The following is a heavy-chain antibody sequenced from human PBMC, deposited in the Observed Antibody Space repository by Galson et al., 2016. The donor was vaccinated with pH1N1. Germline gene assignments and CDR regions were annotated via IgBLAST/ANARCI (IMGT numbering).Heavy chain of an antibody. CDR3: ASVGDGYNLV. CDR1: GYTFTDYY. J-gene: IGHJ4*02. D-gene: IGHD5-24*01. V-gene: IGHV1-2*06. Sequence: SGYTFTDYYLHWVRQAPGQGLKWMGRINPKSGVTDFAQNFQGSVTMTRDTSINTAYMELRRLRFDDTAVYYCASVGDGYNLVWGQGTLVTVSS. CDR2: INPKSGVT.